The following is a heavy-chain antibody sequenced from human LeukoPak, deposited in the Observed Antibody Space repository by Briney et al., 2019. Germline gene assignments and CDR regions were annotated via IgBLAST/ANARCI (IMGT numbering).Heavy chain of an antibody. J-gene: IGHJ5*02. CDR3: ARAIDYGDYIYGDWFDP. D-gene: IGHD4-17*01. CDR1: GGSISSGGYY. CDR2: IYYSGST. Sequence: PSETLSLTCTVSGGSISSGGYYWSWIRQPPGKGLEWIGYIYYSGSTYYNPSLKSRVTISVDTSKNQFSLKLSSVTAADTAVYYCARAIDYGDYIYGDWFDPWGQGTLVTVSS. V-gene: IGHV4-30-4*01.